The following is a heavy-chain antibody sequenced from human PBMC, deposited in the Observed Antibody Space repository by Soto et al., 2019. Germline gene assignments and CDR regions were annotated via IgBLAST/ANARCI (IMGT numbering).Heavy chain of an antibody. CDR1: GGSITSSGYY. CDR2: TSNSGST. CDR3: ARGGGSTKVDY. J-gene: IGHJ4*02. V-gene: IGHV4-31*03. D-gene: IGHD2-2*01. Sequence: QVQLQESGPGLVKPSQTLSLTCTVSGGSITSSGYYWSWIRQHPGEGLEWIGFTSNSGSTSYNPSLKSRVTISVDASSNQFSLHLKSATAADTAVYYCARGGGSTKVDYWGQGTLVTVSP.